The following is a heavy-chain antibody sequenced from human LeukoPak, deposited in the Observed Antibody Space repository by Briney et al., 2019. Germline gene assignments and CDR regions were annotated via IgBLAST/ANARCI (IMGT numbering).Heavy chain of an antibody. V-gene: IGHV4-59*01. J-gene: IGHJ3*02. CDR3: ARDRSYYDILTGYQPDAFDI. CDR2: IYYSGST. D-gene: IGHD3-9*01. Sequence: SENLSLTCTVSGGSISSYYWSWIRQPPGKGLEWIGYIYYSGSTNYNPSLKSRVTISVDTSKNQFSLKLSSVTAADTAVYYCARDRSYYDILTGYQPDAFDIWGQGTMVTVSS. CDR1: GGSISSYY.